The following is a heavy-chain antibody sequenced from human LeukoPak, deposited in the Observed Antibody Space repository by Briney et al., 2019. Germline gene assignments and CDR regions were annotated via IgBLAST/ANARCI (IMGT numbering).Heavy chain of an antibody. CDR1: GFTFNKHG. V-gene: IGHV3-30*02. D-gene: IGHD3-3*01. CDR3: VRDFEWSFDT. Sequence: GGSLRLSCAASGFTFNKHGMHWVRQAPGKGLEWFSFIRNDGNDKYYADSVKVRFTISRENSKNTLYLQMNSLRPEDTALYYCVRDFEWSFDTWDQGTLVTVSS. J-gene: IGHJ4*02. CDR2: IRNDGNDK.